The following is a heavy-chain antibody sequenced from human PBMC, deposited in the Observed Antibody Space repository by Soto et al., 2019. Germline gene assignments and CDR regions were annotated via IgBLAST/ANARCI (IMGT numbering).Heavy chain of an antibody. V-gene: IGHV4-30-4*08. CDR2: VYYTGST. J-gene: IGHJ5*02. CDR3: VRTAREGAVAPHWFDR. Sequence: LSLTCTFSGGSISSGGYYWSWIRQHPGKGLEWIGYVYYTGSTYYNPSLMSRLTISVDTSKNQFSLKLTSVTAAETAVYYCVRTAREGAVAPHWFDRWGQGTQVTVSS. D-gene: IGHD2-21*02. CDR1: GGSISSGGYY.